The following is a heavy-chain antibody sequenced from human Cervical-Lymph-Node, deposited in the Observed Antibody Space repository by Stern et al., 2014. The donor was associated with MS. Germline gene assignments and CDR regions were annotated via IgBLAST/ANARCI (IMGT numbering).Heavy chain of an antibody. J-gene: IGHJ3*02. V-gene: IGHV1-69*01. Sequence: QVQLVQSGAEVRKPGSSVKVSCKASGDTLTSYPITWVRLAPGQGLEWMGGIIPIFATVNYAQKFHGRVTITADESTSTAYMELNSLRSEDTAVYYCAREGGHCSGGGCYDAFDIWGQGTMLTVSS. CDR2: IIPIFATV. CDR1: GDTLTSYP. CDR3: AREGGHCSGGGCYDAFDI. D-gene: IGHD2-15*01.